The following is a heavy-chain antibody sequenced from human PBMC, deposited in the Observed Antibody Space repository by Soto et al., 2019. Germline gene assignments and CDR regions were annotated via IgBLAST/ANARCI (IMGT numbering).Heavy chain of an antibody. Sequence: QVQLVESGGGVVQPGRSLRLSCAASGFTFSSYAMHWVRQAPGKGLEWVAVISYDGSNKYYADSVKGRFTISRDNSKNTLYLQMNSLRAEDTAVYYCAREGVATIRVGYYYYGMDVWGRGTTVTVSS. D-gene: IGHD5-12*01. CDR2: ISYDGSNK. V-gene: IGHV3-30-3*01. J-gene: IGHJ6*02. CDR1: GFTFSSYA. CDR3: AREGVATIRVGYYYYGMDV.